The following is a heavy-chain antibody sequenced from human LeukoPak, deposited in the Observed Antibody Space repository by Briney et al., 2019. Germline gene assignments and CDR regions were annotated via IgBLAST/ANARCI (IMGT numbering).Heavy chain of an antibody. Sequence: PRASVKVSCKASGYTFTSYGISWVRQAPGQGLEWMGWISAYNGNTNYAQKLQGRVTMTTDTSTSTAYMELRSLRSDDTAVYYCAREIVGANLKGGRYDAFDIWGQGTMVTVSS. CDR2: ISAYNGNT. J-gene: IGHJ3*02. CDR1: GYTFTSYG. CDR3: AREIVGANLKGGRYDAFDI. D-gene: IGHD1-26*01. V-gene: IGHV1-18*01.